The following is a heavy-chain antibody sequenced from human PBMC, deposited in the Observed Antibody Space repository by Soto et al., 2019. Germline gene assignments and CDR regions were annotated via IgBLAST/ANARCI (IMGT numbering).Heavy chain of an antibody. D-gene: IGHD2-2*01. J-gene: IGHJ4*02. CDR1: GYTFTDYF. V-gene: IGHV1-2*02. CDR3: ARDTKIPANAIHDGR. Sequence: VEMVQSGAEVKKPGASVRVSCKASGYTFTDYFIHWVRQAPGQGLEWMGWINPNSGGTNYAQKFQGRVPMTRDTSITTGYLDLSRLRSDDTATYYCARDTKIPANAIHDGRWGQGTLVTVSS. CDR2: INPNSGGT.